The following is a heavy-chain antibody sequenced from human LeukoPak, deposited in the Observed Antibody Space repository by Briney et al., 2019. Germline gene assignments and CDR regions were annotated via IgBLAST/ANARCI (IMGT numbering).Heavy chain of an antibody. Sequence: GGSLRLSCAASGFTFSSYAMHWVCQAPGKGLEWVAVISYDGSNKYYADSVKGRFTISRDNSKNTLYLQMNSLRAEDTAVYYCARAPGDFWSGYGYYFDYWGQGTLVTVSS. D-gene: IGHD3-3*01. CDR1: GFTFSSYA. CDR2: ISYDGSNK. J-gene: IGHJ4*02. CDR3: ARAPGDFWSGYGYYFDY. V-gene: IGHV3-30-3*01.